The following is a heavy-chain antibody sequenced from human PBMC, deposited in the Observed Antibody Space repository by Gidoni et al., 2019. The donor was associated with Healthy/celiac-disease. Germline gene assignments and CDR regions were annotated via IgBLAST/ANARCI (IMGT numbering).Heavy chain of an antibody. CDR2: TYYRSKWYN. Sequence: GLVKPSQTLSLTFAISGDSVSSNSAAWNWIRQSPSRGLEWLGRTYYRSKWYNDDAVAVKSRITINPDTSKNQFSLQLNSVTHEETAVYYCARGKEESGYIVILDYWGQGTLVTVSS. CDR3: ARGKEESGYIVILDY. CDR1: GDSVSSNSAA. V-gene: IGHV6-1*01. J-gene: IGHJ4*02. D-gene: IGHD5-12*01.